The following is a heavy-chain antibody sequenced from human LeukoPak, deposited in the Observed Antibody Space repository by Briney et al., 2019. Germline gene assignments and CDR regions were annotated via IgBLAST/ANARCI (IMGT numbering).Heavy chain of an antibody. V-gene: IGHV3-48*03. CDR1: GFTFSNYE. J-gene: IGHJ6*04. Sequence: PGGSLRLSCAASGFTFSNYEMNWVRQAPGKGLEWVSYISSSGSTIYYADSVKGRFTISRDNAKNSLYLQMNSLRAEDTAVYYCARDPEYYDILTGFNYYYYYGMDVWGKGTTVTVSS. CDR2: ISSSGSTI. D-gene: IGHD3-9*01. CDR3: ARDPEYYDILTGFNYYYYYGMDV.